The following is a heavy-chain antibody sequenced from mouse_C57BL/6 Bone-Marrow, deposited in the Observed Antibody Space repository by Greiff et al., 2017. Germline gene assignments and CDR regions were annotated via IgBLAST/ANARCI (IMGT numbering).Heavy chain of an antibody. CDR3: TRREQLRLGGAMDY. CDR1: GYTFTDYE. Sequence: QVQLQQSGAELVRPGASVTLSCKASGYTFTDYEMHWVKQTPVHGLEWIGAIDPETGGTAYNQKFKGKAILTADKSSSTAYMELRSLTSEDSAVYYCTRREQLRLGGAMDYCGQGTSVTVSS. J-gene: IGHJ4*01. V-gene: IGHV1-15*01. D-gene: IGHD3-2*02. CDR2: IDPETGGT.